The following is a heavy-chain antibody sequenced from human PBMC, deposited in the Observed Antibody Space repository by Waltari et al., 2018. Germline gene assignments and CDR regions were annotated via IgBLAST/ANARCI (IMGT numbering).Heavy chain of an antibody. CDR3: AREVAAAGTEYYFDY. J-gene: IGHJ4*02. Sequence: QVQLVQSGAEVKKPGSSVKVSCKASGGPFSSYAISWVRQAPGQGLEWMGGIIPIFGTANYAQKFQGRVTITADESTSTAYMELSSLRSEDTAVYYCAREVAAAGTEYYFDYWGQGTLVTVSS. V-gene: IGHV1-69*01. CDR1: GGPFSSYA. CDR2: IIPIFGTA. D-gene: IGHD6-13*01.